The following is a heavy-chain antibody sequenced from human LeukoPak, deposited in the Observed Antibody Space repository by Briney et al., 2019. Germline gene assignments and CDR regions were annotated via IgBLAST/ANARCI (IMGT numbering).Heavy chain of an antibody. CDR1: GYTFTSYG. CDR3: ARGTHPYSSGWYPH. Sequence: GASVKVSCKASGYTFTSYGISWVRQAPGQGLEWMGWIGAYNGNTNYAQKLQGRVTMTTDTSTSTAYMELRSLRSDDTAVYYCARGTHPYSSGWYPHWGQGTLVTVSS. CDR2: IGAYNGNT. V-gene: IGHV1-18*04. D-gene: IGHD6-19*01. J-gene: IGHJ4*02.